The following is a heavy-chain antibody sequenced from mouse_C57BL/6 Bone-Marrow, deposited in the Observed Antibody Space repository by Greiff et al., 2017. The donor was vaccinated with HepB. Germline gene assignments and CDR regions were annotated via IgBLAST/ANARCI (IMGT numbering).Heavy chain of an antibody. V-gene: IGHV1-62-2*01. CDR3: ARHEEGYYYGSSYRYYAMDY. D-gene: IGHD1-1*01. Sequence: VQLQESGAELVKPGASVKLSCKASGYTFTEYTIHWVKQRSGQGLEWIGWFYPGSGSIKYNEKFKDKATLTADKSSSTVYMVLSRLTSEDSAVYFCARHEEGYYYGSSYRYYAMDYWGQGTSVTVSS. CDR1: GYTFTEYT. CDR2: FYPGSGSI. J-gene: IGHJ4*01.